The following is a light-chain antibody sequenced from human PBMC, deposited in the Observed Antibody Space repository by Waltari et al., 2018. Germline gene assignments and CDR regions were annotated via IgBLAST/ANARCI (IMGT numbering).Light chain of an antibody. V-gene: IGLV2-23*01. Sequence: QSALTQPAHVSGSPGQSITISCTGTSSDVGSHNLVSWYQHHPGKAPKLMIYEDTKRPSGVSNRFSGSKSGNTASLTISGLQAEDEADYYCCSYAGGTASILLGGGTKLTVL. CDR2: EDT. J-gene: IGLJ2*01. CDR1: SSDVGSHNL. CDR3: CSYAGGTASIL.